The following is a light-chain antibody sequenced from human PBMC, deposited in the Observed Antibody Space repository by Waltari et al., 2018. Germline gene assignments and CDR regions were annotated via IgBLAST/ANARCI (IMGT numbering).Light chain of an antibody. CDR1: SSDVGGSYY. V-gene: IGLV2-8*01. CDR3: SSYGGSNNFYV. J-gene: IGLJ1*01. CDR2: EVT. Sequence: QSALTQPPSASGSPGQSVTISFAGTSSDVGGSYYVSWYQHHPGKAPKLIIYEVTKRPSGVPDRFSGSKSGNTASLTVSGLQAEDESDYYCSSYGGSNNFYVFGTGTKVSVL.